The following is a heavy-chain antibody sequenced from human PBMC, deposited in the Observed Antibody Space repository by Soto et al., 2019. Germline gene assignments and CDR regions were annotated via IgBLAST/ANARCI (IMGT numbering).Heavy chain of an antibody. CDR2: INDSGST. D-gene: IGHD3-16*01. V-gene: IGHV4-34*01. Sequence: QVQLQQWGAGLLKPSETLSLTCAVYGGSLSGYYWSLVRQSPGKGLAWIGEINDSGSTNFNPSLESRVTISRDTSKNQFSLQLTSLTAADTAVYYCARGMGLGLGEQTALGYWGQGTLVTVSS. J-gene: IGHJ4*02. CDR3: ARGMGLGLGEQTALGY. CDR1: GGSLSGYY.